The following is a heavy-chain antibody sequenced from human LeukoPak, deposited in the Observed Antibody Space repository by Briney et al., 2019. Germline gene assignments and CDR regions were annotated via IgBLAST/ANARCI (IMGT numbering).Heavy chain of an antibody. Sequence: PGGCLRLSCAASGFTFSSYSMNWVRQAPGKGLEWISSISSSSSYIYYADSVKGRFTISRDNAKNSLYLQMNSLRAEDTAVYYCARGRRSGSSKNFDYWGQGTLVTVSS. V-gene: IGHV3-21*01. J-gene: IGHJ4*02. D-gene: IGHD3-10*01. CDR3: ARGRRSGSSKNFDY. CDR2: ISSSSSYI. CDR1: GFTFSSYS.